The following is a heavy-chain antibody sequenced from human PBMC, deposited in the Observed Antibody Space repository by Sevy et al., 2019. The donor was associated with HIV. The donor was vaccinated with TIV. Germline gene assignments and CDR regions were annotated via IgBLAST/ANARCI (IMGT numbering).Heavy chain of an antibody. D-gene: IGHD5-18*01. CDR3: ARYEEDTTLVNAFDI. V-gene: IGHV3-21*01. Sequence: GGSLRLSCAASGFTFSSYIIHWVRQAPGKGLEWVSSISNTGIYIYYADSVKGRFTISRDNAKNSLYLQMNSLRAEDTTVYYCARYEEDTTLVNAFDIWGQGTMVTVSS. CDR1: GFTFSSYI. J-gene: IGHJ3*02. CDR2: ISNTGIYI.